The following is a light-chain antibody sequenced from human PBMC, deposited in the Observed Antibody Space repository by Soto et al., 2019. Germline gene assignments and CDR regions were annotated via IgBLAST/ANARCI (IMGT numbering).Light chain of an antibody. J-gene: IGLJ3*02. V-gene: IGLV1-40*01. Sequence: QSVLTQPPSVSGAPGQRVTISCTGSSSNIGAGYDVHWYQQLPGTAPKLLIYGNSNRPSGVPDRFSGSKSDTSASLANTGLQAEDEADYYCQSYDISLSGVVFGGGTKLTVL. CDR1: SSNIGAGYD. CDR2: GNS. CDR3: QSYDISLSGVV.